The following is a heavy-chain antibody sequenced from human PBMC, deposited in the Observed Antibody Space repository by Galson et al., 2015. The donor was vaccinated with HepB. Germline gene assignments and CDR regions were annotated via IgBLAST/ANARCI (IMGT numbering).Heavy chain of an antibody. D-gene: IGHD4-17*01. CDR1: GFTFSDYY. J-gene: IGHJ4*02. CDR2: ISASTIYT. V-gene: IGHV3-11*06. Sequence: SLRLSCAASGFTFSDYYMSWIRQAPGKGLEWLSYISASTIYTNYADSVKGRFTVSRDNAKNSLNLQMNSLRAEDTAVYYGARVADADYGDHTHFDSWGQGTLVTVSS. CDR3: ARVADADYGDHTHFDS.